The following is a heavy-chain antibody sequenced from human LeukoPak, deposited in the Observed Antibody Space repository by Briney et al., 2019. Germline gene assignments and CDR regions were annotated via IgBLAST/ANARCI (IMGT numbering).Heavy chain of an antibody. V-gene: IGHV4-59*12. CDR2: IYYSGST. D-gene: IGHD3-10*01. J-gene: IGHJ6*03. CDR1: GGSISSYY. Sequence: SETLSLTCTVSGGSISSYYWNWIRQPPGKGLEWIGYIYYSGSTNYNPSLKSRVTISVDTSKNQFSLKLSSVTAADTAVYYCARRLGRKFGERFYYYHYMDVWGKGTTVTISS. CDR3: ARRLGRKFGERFYYYHYMDV.